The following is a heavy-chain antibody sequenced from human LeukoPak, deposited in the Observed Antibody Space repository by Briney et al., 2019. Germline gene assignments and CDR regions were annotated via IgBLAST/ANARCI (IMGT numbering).Heavy chain of an antibody. CDR3: ARDRGAYDSSGYYYFDY. CDR1: GYTFTSYY. J-gene: IGHJ4*02. CDR2: INPSGGST. V-gene: IGHV1-46*01. Sequence: ASVKVSCKASGYTFTSYYMHWVRQAPGQGLEWMGIINPSGGSTSYAQKFQGRVTMTRDTSTSTVYMELSSLRSEDTAVYYCARDRGAYDSSGYYYFDYWGQGTLVTVPS. D-gene: IGHD3-22*01.